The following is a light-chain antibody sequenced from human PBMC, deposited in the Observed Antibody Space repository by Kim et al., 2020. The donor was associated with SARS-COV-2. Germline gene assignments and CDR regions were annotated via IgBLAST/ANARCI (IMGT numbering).Light chain of an antibody. J-gene: IGLJ1*01. CDR2: KDT. CDR1: ALTKQY. Sequence: PGQTARITCSGDALTKQYAYWYQQKPGQAPVLVICKDTERPSGIPERFSGSSSGTIVTLTISGVQAEDEADYYCQSADSSGTYYVFGTGTKVTVL. V-gene: IGLV3-25*03. CDR3: QSADSSGTYYV.